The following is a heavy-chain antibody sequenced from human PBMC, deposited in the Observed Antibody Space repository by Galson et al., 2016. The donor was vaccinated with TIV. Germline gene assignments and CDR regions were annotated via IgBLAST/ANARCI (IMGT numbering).Heavy chain of an antibody. J-gene: IGHJ4*02. CDR2: FDPEVSKT. CDR1: GNSLNELV. D-gene: IGHD2/OR15-2a*01. CDR3: ATVAWFPGLSPDN. Sequence: SVKVSCKVSGNSLNELVIHWVRQTPGKGLEWMGGFDPEVSKTVYAQRLQGRVTMAADTSRNTAYMELGSLRFEDTAVYYCATVAWFPGLSPDNWGQGTLVTVSS. V-gene: IGHV1-24*01.